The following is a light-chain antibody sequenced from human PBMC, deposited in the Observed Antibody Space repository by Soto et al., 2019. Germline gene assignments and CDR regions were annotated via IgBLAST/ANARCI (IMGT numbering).Light chain of an antibody. CDR2: DNY. V-gene: IGLV1-51*01. J-gene: IGLJ2*01. Sequence: QSVLTQPPSVSAAPGQTVTISCSGNSSNIGKNYVFWYQQFPGTAPKLLIYDNYKRPSGIPDRFSVSKSGASATLAITGLHTGDEADYYCGAWDTSLRAVVFGGGTKLTVL. CDR1: SSNIGKNY. CDR3: GAWDTSLRAVV.